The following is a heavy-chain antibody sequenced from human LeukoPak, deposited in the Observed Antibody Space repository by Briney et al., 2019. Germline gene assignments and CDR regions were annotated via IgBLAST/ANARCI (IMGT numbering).Heavy chain of an antibody. J-gene: IGHJ5*02. D-gene: IGHD6-13*01. V-gene: IGHV1-18*01. CDR3: ARRRISGYSSSWHYWFDP. Sequence: GASVKVSCKASGYTFTSYGISWVRQAPGQGLEWMGWISAYNGNTNYAQKLQGRVTMTTDTSTSTAYMELRSLRSDDTAVYYCARRRISGYSSSWHYWFDPWGQGTLVTVSS. CDR2: ISAYNGNT. CDR1: GYTFTSYG.